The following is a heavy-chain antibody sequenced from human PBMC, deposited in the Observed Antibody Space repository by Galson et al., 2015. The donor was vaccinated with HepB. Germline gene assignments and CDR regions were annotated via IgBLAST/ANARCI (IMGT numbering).Heavy chain of an antibody. V-gene: IGHV1-2*02. Sequence: SVKVSCKASGYTFSVYYIHWVRQVPGQGLEWMGWIIPNSGGTTYSQKFQGRVTMTRDTSINTAYMELSSLRSDDAAVYYCARGVLPPALDYWGQGTLVTVSS. D-gene: IGHD2-2*01. CDR3: ARGVLPPALDY. CDR1: GYTFSVYY. CDR2: IIPNSGGT. J-gene: IGHJ4*02.